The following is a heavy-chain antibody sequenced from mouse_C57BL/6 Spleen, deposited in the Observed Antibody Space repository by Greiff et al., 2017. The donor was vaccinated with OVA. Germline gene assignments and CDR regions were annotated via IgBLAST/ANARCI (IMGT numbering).Heavy chain of an antibody. D-gene: IGHD1-1*01. CDR2: IDPENGDT. CDR1: GFNIKDDY. J-gene: IGHJ2*01. V-gene: IGHV14-4*01. Sequence: VQLQQSGAELVRPGASVKLSCTASGFNIKDDYMHWVKQRPEQGLEWIGWIDPENGDTEYASKFQGKATITADTSSNTAYLQLSSLTSEDTAVYYCTTALREGYWGQGTTLTVSS. CDR3: TTALREGY.